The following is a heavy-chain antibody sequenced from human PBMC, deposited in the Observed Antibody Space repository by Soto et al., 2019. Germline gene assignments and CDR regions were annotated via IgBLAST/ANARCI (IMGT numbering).Heavy chain of an antibody. D-gene: IGHD3-22*01. CDR3: TTDAVYYYDSSGYSPVGLFDY. CDR1: GFTFSNAW. J-gene: IGHJ4*02. V-gene: IGHV3-15*01. CDR2: IKSKTDGGTT. Sequence: VQLVESGGGLVKPGGSLRLSCAASGFTFSNAWMSWVRQAPGKGLEWVGRIKSKTDGGTTDYAAPVKGRFTISRDDSKNTLYLQMNSLKTEDTAVYYCTTDAVYYYDSSGYSPVGLFDYWGQGTLVTVSS.